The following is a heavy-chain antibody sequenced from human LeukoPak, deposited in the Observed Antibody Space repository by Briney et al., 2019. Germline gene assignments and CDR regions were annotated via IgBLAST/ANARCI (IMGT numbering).Heavy chain of an antibody. CDR3: ANQKSVIYSFYFDY. Sequence: PGGSLRLSCAASGLTFNRYGMHWVRQAPGKGLEWVAFIQSDGNNKYYADSVKGRFTISRDNSKNTLYLQMNSLRVEDTAVYYCANQKSVIYSFYFDYWGQGTLVTVSS. CDR2: IQSDGNNK. J-gene: IGHJ4*02. D-gene: IGHD1-26*01. V-gene: IGHV3-30*02. CDR1: GLTFNRYG.